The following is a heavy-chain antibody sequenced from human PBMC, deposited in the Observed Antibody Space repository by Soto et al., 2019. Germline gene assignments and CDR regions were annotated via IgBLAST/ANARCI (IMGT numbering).Heavy chain of an antibody. CDR3: AHSYDYSVFDY. V-gene: IGHV2-5*02. CDR2: IYWDDDK. D-gene: IGHD4-4*01. Sequence: GLDLEWLALIYWDDDKRYSPSLKSRLTITKDTSKNQVVLTMTNMDPVDTATYYCAHSYDYSVFDYWGQGTLVTVSS. J-gene: IGHJ4*02.